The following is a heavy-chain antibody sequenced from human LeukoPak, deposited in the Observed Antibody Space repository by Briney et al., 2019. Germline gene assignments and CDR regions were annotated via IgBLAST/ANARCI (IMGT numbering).Heavy chain of an antibody. D-gene: IGHD2-2*02. CDR1: GYTFTSYY. CDR2: INPSGGST. J-gene: IGHJ5*02. CDR3: ARDRGYCSSTSCYSPLNWFDP. Sequence: ASVKVSCKASGYTFTSYYMHWVRQAPGQGLEWMGIINPSGGSTSYAQKFQGRVTMTRDMSTSTVYMELSSLRSEDTAVYYCARDRGYCSSTSCYSPLNWFDPWGQETLVTVSS. V-gene: IGHV1-46*01.